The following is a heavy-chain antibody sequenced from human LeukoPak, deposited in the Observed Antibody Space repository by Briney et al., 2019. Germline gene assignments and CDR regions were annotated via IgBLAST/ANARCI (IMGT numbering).Heavy chain of an antibody. V-gene: IGHV4-31*03. CDR1: GGSISSGVYY. D-gene: IGHD3-22*01. CDR2: IYYSGST. Sequence: PSETLSLTCPVSGGSISSGVYYWSWIRQHPGKGLEWIGYIYYSGSTYYNPSLKSRVTISVDTSKNQFSLKLSSVTAADTAVYYCARGEDYYDQWYFDYWGQGTLVTVSS. CDR3: ARGEDYYDQWYFDY. J-gene: IGHJ4*02.